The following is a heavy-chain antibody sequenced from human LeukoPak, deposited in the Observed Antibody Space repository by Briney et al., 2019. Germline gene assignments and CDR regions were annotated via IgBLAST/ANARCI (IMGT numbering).Heavy chain of an antibody. CDR1: GGSISSGSYY. Sequence: SETLSLTCTVSGGSISSGSYYWSWIRQPAGKGLEWIGRIYTSGSTNYNPSLKSRVTISVDTSKNQFSLKLSSVAAADTAVYYCARDPDWGSSTIHYYYYYYMDVWGKGTTVTVSS. D-gene: IGHD2-2*01. CDR2: IYTSGST. CDR3: ARDPDWGSSTIHYYYYYYMDV. J-gene: IGHJ6*03. V-gene: IGHV4-61*02.